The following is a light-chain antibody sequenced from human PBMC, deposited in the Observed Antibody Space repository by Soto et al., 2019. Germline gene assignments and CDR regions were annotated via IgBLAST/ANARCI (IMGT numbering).Light chain of an antibody. CDR3: QSADSSGTYYV. V-gene: IGLV3-25*02. CDR2: KDS. Sequence: SYELTQPPSVSVSPGQTARITCSGDTLPKQYAYWYQQKPGQAPVLVIYKDSERPSGIPERFSGSSSGITVTLTISGVQAEDEADYYCQSADSSGTYYVFGTGTKVTVL. J-gene: IGLJ1*01. CDR1: TLPKQY.